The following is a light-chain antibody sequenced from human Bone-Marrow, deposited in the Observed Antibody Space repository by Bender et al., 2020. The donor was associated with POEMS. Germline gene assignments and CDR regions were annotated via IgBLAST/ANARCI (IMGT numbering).Light chain of an antibody. Sequence: QSALTQPASVSGSPGQSITISCTGTSRDVGMFNLVSWYQQYPGKAPKLIISEDTERPSGVSNRFSGSKSGHTVSLTISGLQAEDEADYYCCLYAGSSTLVFGGGTKLTVL. CDR3: CLYAGSSTLV. V-gene: IGLV2-23*01. J-gene: IGLJ2*01. CDR1: SRDVGMFNL. CDR2: EDT.